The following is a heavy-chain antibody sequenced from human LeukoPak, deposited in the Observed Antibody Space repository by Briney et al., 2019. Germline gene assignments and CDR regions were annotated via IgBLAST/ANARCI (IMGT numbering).Heavy chain of an antibody. J-gene: IGHJ4*02. CDR2: IYSGGST. CDR3: AREGSSGFDY. D-gene: IGHD2-15*01. V-gene: IGHV3-53*01. Sequence: PGGSLRLSCAASGFTFSSYAMSWVRQAPGKGLEWVSVIYSGGSTYYADSVKGRFTISRDNSKNTLYLQMNSLRAEDTAVYYCAREGSSGFDYWGQGTLVTVSS. CDR1: GFTFSSYA.